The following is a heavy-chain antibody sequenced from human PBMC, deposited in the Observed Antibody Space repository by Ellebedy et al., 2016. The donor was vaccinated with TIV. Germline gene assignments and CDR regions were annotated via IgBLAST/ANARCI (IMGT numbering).Heavy chain of an antibody. Sequence: GGSLRLSXAASGLYFNSYSMNWVRQAPGKGLEWVANVNQDGKETDYVDSVKGRFTISRDNSKNYVYLQMNGLRAEDTAVYYCVRDCYKGVCYAPAYWGQGTLVTVSS. V-gene: IGHV3-7*01. CDR3: VRDCYKGVCYAPAY. D-gene: IGHD2-8*01. CDR2: VNQDGKET. J-gene: IGHJ4*02. CDR1: GLYFNSYS.